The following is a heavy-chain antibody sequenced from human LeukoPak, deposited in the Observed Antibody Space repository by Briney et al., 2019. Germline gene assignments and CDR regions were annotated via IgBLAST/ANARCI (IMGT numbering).Heavy chain of an antibody. Sequence: ASVKVSCKASGYTFTGYYMHWVRQAPGQGLEWMGRINPNSGGTNYAQKFQGRVTMTRDTSISTAYMELSRLRSDDAAVYYCARESGSYDAFDIWGQGTMVTVSS. D-gene: IGHD1-26*01. V-gene: IGHV1-2*06. CDR3: ARESGSYDAFDI. CDR2: INPNSGGT. J-gene: IGHJ3*02. CDR1: GYTFTGYY.